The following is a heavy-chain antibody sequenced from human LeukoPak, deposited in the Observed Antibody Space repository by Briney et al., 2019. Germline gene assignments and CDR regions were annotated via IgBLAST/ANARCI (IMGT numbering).Heavy chain of an antibody. CDR2: MNPNSGNT. D-gene: IGHD3-3*01. Sequence: GASVKVSCKASGYTFTSYDINWVRQATGQGLEWMGWMNPNSGNTGYAQKFQGRVTMTRNTSISTAYMELSSLRSEDTAVYYCARDPKAIFGVVLGDRFSFDYWGQGTLVTVSS. CDR1: GYTFTSYD. V-gene: IGHV1-8*01. CDR3: ARDPKAIFGVVLGDRFSFDY. J-gene: IGHJ4*02.